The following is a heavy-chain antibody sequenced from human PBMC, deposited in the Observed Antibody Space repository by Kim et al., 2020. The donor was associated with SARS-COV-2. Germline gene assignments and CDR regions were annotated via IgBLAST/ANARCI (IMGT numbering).Heavy chain of an antibody. V-gene: IGHV3-21*01. J-gene: IGHJ4*02. D-gene: IGHD6-13*01. CDR2: ISSSSSYI. CDR1: GFTFSSYS. Sequence: GGSLRLSCAASGFTFSSYSMNWVRQAPGKGLEWVSFISSSSSYIYYADSVKGRFTISRDNAKNSLYLQMNSLRAEDTAVYYCARGALTSSSFDYWGQGTLVTVSS. CDR3: ARGALTSSSFDY.